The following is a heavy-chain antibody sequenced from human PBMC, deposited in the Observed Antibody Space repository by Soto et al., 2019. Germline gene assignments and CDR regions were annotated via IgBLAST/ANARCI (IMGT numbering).Heavy chain of an antibody. J-gene: IGHJ3*02. D-gene: IGHD2-2*01. CDR2: IYYSGST. CDR3: ARLDCSSTSCSSSEADSDT. V-gene: IGHV4-59*08. CDR1: GGPISSYY. Sequence: SETLSLTCTVSGGPISSYYWSWIRQPPGKGLEWIGYIYYSGSTNYNPSLKSRVTVSVDTSKNQFSLKLSSVTAADTAVYYCARLDCSSTSCSSSEADSDTWGHGTMGTVSS.